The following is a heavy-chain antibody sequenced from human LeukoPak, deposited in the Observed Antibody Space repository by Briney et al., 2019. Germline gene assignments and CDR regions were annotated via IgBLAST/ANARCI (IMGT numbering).Heavy chain of an antibody. CDR1: GFTFSNYA. J-gene: IGHJ6*02. Sequence: QSGGSLRLSCTASGFTFSNYAMNWVRQAPGRGLEWVSTISGSGGDTYYADSVKGRFTISRDNSENTLFLLMNSLRAEDTAVYYCAQYCSGGGCWSYSYYGMDVWGQGTTVTVSS. D-gene: IGHD2-15*01. CDR2: ISGSGGDT. CDR3: AQYCSGGGCWSYSYYGMDV. V-gene: IGHV3-23*01.